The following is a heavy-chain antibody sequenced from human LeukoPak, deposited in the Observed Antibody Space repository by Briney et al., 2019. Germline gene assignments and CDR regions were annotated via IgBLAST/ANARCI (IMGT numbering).Heavy chain of an antibody. J-gene: IGHJ5*02. V-gene: IGHV3-23*01. CDR3: ARDLDWGAFDA. Sequence: GGSLRLSCAASGFTFSNYAMSWVRQAPGKGLEWVSAISGSGGSTYYADSVKGRFTISRDNSKNTVSLQMNSLRAEDTALYYCARDLDWGAFDAWGQGTLVTVSS. CDR2: ISGSGGST. CDR1: GFTFSNYA. D-gene: IGHD3-9*01.